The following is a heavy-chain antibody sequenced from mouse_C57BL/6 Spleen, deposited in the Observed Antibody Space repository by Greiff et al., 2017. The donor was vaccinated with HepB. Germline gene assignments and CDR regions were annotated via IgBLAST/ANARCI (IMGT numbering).Heavy chain of an antibody. D-gene: IGHD2-3*01. CDR3: ARGDGYYRYFDV. J-gene: IGHJ1*03. CDR1: GYTFTSYW. Sequence: QVQLKQPGAELVKPGASVKMSCKASGYTFTSYWITWVKQRPGQGLEWIGDIYPGSGSTNYNEKFKSKATLTVDTSSSTAYMQLSSLTSEDSAVYYCARGDGYYRYFDVWAQGPRSPSPQ. CDR2: IYPGSGST. V-gene: IGHV1-55*01.